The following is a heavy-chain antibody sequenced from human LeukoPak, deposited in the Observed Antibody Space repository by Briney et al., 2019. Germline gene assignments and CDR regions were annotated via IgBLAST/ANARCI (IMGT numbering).Heavy chain of an antibody. Sequence: GGSLRLSCAASGFTFSDYGVSWVRQAPGKGLEWVSTFGGRGGSTYYADSVKGRFTISRDNSRNTLYLQMNSLRAEDTAVYYCAKRIAAAGHFDYWGQGTLVTVSS. CDR2: FGGRGGST. CDR3: AKRIAAAGHFDY. D-gene: IGHD6-13*01. J-gene: IGHJ4*02. CDR1: GFTFSDYG. V-gene: IGHV3-23*01.